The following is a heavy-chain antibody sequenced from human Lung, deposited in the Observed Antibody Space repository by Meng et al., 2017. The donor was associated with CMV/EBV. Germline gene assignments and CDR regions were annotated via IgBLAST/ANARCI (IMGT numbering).Heavy chain of an antibody. CDR2: ISGSGGST. J-gene: IGHJ6*02. Sequence: GGSLRLXCAASGFTFSSYAISWVRQAPGKGLEWVSAISGSGGSTYYADSVKGRFTISRDNSKNTLYLQMNSLRAEDTAVYYCAKGRSLGYYFLGMDVWGQGTTVTVSS. CDR3: AKGRSLGYYFLGMDV. D-gene: IGHD3-16*02. CDR1: GFTFSSYA. V-gene: IGHV3-23*01.